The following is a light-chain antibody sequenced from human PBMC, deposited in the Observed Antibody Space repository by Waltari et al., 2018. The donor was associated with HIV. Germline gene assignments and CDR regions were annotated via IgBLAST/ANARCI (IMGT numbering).Light chain of an antibody. Sequence: QSVLTQPPSASGTPGQRVTISCSGGSSNIGNNHVYWYQQFPGTAPKLLINRNNQRPAGVPDRFSGSKSGSSASLGISGLRSEDEADYYCAAWDDSLSGVFGGGTKVTVL. CDR1: SSNIGNNH. V-gene: IGLV1-47*01. J-gene: IGLJ2*01. CDR3: AAWDDSLSGV. CDR2: RNN.